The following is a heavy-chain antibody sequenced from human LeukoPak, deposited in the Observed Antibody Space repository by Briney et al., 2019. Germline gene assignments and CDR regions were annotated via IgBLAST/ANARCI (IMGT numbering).Heavy chain of an antibody. CDR1: GGSISSYY. D-gene: IGHD3-3*01. CDR3: ARYYDFWSHPGAFDI. CDR2: IYTSGST. V-gene: IGHV4-4*07. J-gene: IGHJ3*02. Sequence: SETLSLTCTLSGGSISSYYWSWIRQPAGKGLEWIGRIYTSGSTNYNPSLKSRVTMSVDTSKNQFSLKLSSVTAADTAVYYCARYYDFWSHPGAFDIWGQGTMVTVSS.